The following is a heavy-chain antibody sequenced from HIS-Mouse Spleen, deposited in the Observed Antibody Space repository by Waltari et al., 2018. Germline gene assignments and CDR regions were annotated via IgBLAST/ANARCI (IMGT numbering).Heavy chain of an antibody. D-gene: IGHD3-10*01. J-gene: IGHJ2*01. CDR1: GGSFSGYY. CDR2: INHSGST. V-gene: IGHV4-34*01. Sequence: QVQLQQWGAGLLKPSETLSLTCAVYGGSFSGYYWSWIRQPPGKGLEWIGEINHSGSTNYNPSLKSRVTISVDTSKNQFSLKLSSVTAADTAVYYCAREFGGPDWYFDLWGRGTLVTVSS. CDR3: AREFGGPDWYFDL.